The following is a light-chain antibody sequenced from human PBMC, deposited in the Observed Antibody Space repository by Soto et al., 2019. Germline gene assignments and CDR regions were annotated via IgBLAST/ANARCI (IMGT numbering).Light chain of an antibody. J-gene: IGKJ1*01. CDR2: GAS. Sequence: EIVLTQSPGTLSLSPGERATLSCRASQSVSSNYLAWYQRKPGQAPRLLIYGASSRAIDIPNRFSGSGSGTYFPLTITRMEPEDFAVYYCQQYGSSPPTFGQGTKVEI. CDR3: QQYGSSPPT. CDR1: QSVSSNY. V-gene: IGKV3-20*01.